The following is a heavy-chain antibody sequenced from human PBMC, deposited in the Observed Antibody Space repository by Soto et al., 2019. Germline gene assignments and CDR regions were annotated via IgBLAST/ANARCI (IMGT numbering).Heavy chain of an antibody. J-gene: IGHJ6*02. CDR2: INAGNGNT. CDR1: GYTFTSYA. D-gene: IGHD1-26*01. CDR3: ARDRLWELLPGYYYGMDV. Sequence: ASVKVSCKASGYTFTSYAMHWVRQAPGQRLEWMGWINAGNGNTKYSQKFQGRVTITRDTSASTAYMEMSSLRSEDTAVYYCARDRLWELLPGYYYGMDVWGQGTTVTVSS. V-gene: IGHV1-3*01.